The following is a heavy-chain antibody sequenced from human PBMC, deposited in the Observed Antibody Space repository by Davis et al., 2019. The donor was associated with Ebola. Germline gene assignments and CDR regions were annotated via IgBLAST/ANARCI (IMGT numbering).Heavy chain of an antibody. CDR1: GFTFSSYW. Sequence: GESLKISCAASGFTFSSYWMSWVRQAPGKGLEWVANIKQDGSEKYYVDSVKGRFTISRDNAKNSLYLQMNSLRDEDTAAYYCARDYYGDYRVDYWGQGTLVTVSS. J-gene: IGHJ4*02. CDR3: ARDYYGDYRVDY. D-gene: IGHD4-17*01. CDR2: IKQDGSEK. V-gene: IGHV3-7*01.